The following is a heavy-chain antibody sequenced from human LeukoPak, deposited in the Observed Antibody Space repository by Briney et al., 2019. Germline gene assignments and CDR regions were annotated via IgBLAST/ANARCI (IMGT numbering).Heavy chain of an antibody. V-gene: IGHV4-61*10. J-gene: IGHJ6*03. D-gene: IGHD5-18*01. CDR1: NGSISSDTYF. CDR2: MSSSGIS. CDR3: ARTTEGGYTYDYFYYYYMDV. Sequence: SETLSLTCTVSNGSISSDTYFWSWIRQPAGKGLEWIGRMSSSGISTYSPSLKSRVTISIDTSRNQFSMNLNSVTAADTAVYFCARTTEGGYTYDYFYYYYMDVWGKGTTVIISS.